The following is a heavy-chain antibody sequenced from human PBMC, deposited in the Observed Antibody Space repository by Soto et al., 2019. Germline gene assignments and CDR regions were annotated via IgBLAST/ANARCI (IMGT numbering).Heavy chain of an antibody. CDR3: ARDGCGGSCYVYGMDV. Sequence: GGSLRLSCAASGFTFSSYTMSWVRQAPGKGLEWVSTISGSGGSTYYADSVKGRFTISRDNSKNTLYLQMNSLRAEDTAVYYCARDGCGGSCYVYGMDVWGQGTTVTVSS. CDR1: GFTFSSYT. J-gene: IGHJ6*02. V-gene: IGHV3-23*01. CDR2: ISGSGGST. D-gene: IGHD2-15*01.